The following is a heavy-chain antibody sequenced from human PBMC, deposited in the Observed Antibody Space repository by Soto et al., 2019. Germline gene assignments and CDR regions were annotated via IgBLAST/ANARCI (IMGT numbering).Heavy chain of an antibody. CDR2: ISYDGSNK. D-gene: IGHD2-2*01. J-gene: IGHJ4*02. V-gene: IGHV3-30*03. CDR3: ARVKGGYCSSTSCLGGYYYGSGSYQDY. CDR1: GFPLSSYG. Sequence: GGSLRLSCAAAGFPLSSYGMHWVRQAPGKGLEWVAVISYDGSNKYYADSVKGRFTISRDNSKNTLYLQMNSLRAEDTAVYYCARVKGGYCSSTSCLGGYYYGSGSYQDYWGQGTLVTVSS.